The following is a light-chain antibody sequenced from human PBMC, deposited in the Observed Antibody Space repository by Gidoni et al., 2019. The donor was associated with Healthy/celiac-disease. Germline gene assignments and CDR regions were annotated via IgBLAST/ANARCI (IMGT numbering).Light chain of an antibody. CDR1: QGISSY. V-gene: IGKV1-8*01. J-gene: IGKJ3*01. Sequence: AIRMTQSPSSFSASTGDRVTITCRASQGISSYFAWYQQKPGKAPKLLIYAASTLQSGVPSMFSCSGSGTDFTLTISCLQSEDFATYYCQQYYSYPFTFGPGTKVDIK. CDR2: AAS. CDR3: QQYYSYPFT.